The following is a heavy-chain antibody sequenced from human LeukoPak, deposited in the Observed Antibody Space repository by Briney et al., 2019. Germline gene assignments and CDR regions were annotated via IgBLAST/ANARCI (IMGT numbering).Heavy chain of an antibody. CDR3: AKGESPQYMVRGVPYYYYVMDV. V-gene: IGHV3-23*01. D-gene: IGHD3-10*01. CDR1: GFTISNYA. J-gene: IGHJ6*02. Sequence: GGSLRLSCGVSGFTISNYAMTWVRQAPGKGLEWVSGISGNGVTRHYADSVKGRLTISRDNSKSTLYLQMSSLRAEDTAVYYCAKGESPQYMVRGVPYYYYVMDVWGQGTTVTVAS. CDR2: ISGNGVTR.